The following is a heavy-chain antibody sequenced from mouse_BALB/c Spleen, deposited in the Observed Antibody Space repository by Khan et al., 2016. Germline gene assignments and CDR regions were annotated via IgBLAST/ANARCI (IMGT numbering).Heavy chain of an antibody. CDR1: GFTFSSYT. CDR2: ISSGGSYT. J-gene: IGHJ4*01. D-gene: IGHD2-14*01. CDR3: TRYYRYDEAMDY. V-gene: IGHV5-6-4*01. Sequence: EVELVESGGGLVKPGGSLKLSCAASGFTFSSYTMSWVRQTPEKRLEWVTTISSGGSYTYYPDSVTGRFTISRDNAKNTLFLQMSSLKSEDTAIYYCTRYYRYDEAMDYWGQGTSVTVSS.